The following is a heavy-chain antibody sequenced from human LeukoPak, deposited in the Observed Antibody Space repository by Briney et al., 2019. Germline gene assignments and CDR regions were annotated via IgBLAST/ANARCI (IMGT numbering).Heavy chain of an antibody. CDR1: GVTVSSNY. Sequence: GGSLRLSCAASGVTVSSNYMSWVRQAPGKGLEWVSVIYSGGSTYYADSVKGRFTISRDNSKNTLYLQMNSLRAEDTAVYYCASGGDAGYGYFDYWGQGTLVTVSS. J-gene: IGHJ4*02. D-gene: IGHD2-21*01. CDR2: IYSGGST. V-gene: IGHV3-53*01. CDR3: ASGGDAGYGYFDY.